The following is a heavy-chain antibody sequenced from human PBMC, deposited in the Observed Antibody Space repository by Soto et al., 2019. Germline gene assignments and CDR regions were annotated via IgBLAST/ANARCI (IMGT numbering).Heavy chain of an antibody. CDR2: VSASGLNT. D-gene: IGHD1-1*01. CDR3: ANDRPRRTSGYFFDY. CDR1: GFTFSTYA. V-gene: IGHV3-23*01. Sequence: EVQLLESGGKLVQPGGPLTLSCAASGFTFSTYAMACVRQAPGKGLEWVSGVSASGLNTDYADPVKGRFYISRDNSQNTVSLHTNSLRAEDTALYSCANDRPRRTSGYFFDYWWQGTPVTVSS. J-gene: IGHJ4*02.